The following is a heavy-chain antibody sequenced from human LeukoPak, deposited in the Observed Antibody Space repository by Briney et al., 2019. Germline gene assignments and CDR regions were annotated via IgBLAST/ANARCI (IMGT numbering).Heavy chain of an antibody. CDR3: ARYCSGGSCYSH. D-gene: IGHD2-15*01. V-gene: IGHV3-11*06. Sequence: GGSLRLSCAASGFTFSDYYVSWIRQAPGKGLEWVSYISSSSSYTNYADSVKGRFTISRDNAKNSLYLQMNSLRAEDTAVYYCARYCSGGSCYSHWGQGTLVTVSS. CDR2: ISSSSSYT. J-gene: IGHJ4*02. CDR1: GFTFSDYY.